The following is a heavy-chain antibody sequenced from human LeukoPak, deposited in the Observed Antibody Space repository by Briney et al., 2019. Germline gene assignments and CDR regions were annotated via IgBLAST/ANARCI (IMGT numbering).Heavy chain of an antibody. Sequence: ASVKVSCKASGYTFTSYGISWVRQAPGQGLEWMGWISAYNGNTNYAQKLQGRVTMTRDTSISTAYMELSRLRSDDTAVYYCARDAYYYDSSGQVVDYWGQGTLVTVSS. CDR2: ISAYNGNT. D-gene: IGHD3-22*01. V-gene: IGHV1-18*01. CDR3: ARDAYYYDSSGQVVDY. J-gene: IGHJ4*02. CDR1: GYTFTSYG.